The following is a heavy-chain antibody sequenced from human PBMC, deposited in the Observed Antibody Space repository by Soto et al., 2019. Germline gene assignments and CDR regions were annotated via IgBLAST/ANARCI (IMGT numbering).Heavy chain of an antibody. Sequence: GASVKVSCKASGGTFSSYAISSARQAPGQGIEWMGGIIPIXXTXXXXXKXXGRVTITADESTSTAYMELSTLRSEDTAVYYCARVPYSGSYGNAFDIWGQGTMVTASS. V-gene: IGHV1-69*13. CDR3: ARVPYSGSYGNAFDI. CDR2: IIPIXXTX. J-gene: IGHJ3*02. D-gene: IGHD1-26*01. CDR1: GGTFSSYA.